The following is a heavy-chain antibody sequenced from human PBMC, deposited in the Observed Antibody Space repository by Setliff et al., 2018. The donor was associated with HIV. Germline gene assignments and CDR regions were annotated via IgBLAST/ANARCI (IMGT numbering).Heavy chain of an antibody. J-gene: IGHJ6*02. D-gene: IGHD6-19*01. CDR2: IFHSGRI. CDR1: GGSISSGGYS. CDR3: ARILGSHYYYGMDV. Sequence: SETLSLTCAVSGGSISSGGYSWTWIRQPPGKGLEWIAYIFHSGRIYYNPTLKSRVTMSVDRSKNHLSLNVTSVTAADTAVYYCARILGSHYYYGMDVWGPGTTVTVSS. V-gene: IGHV4-30-2*01.